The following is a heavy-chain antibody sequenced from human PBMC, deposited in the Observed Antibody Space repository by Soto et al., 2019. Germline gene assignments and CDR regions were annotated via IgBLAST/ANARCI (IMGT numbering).Heavy chain of an antibody. V-gene: IGHV1-58*01. CDR2: IVVGSGNT. CDR1: GFTFTSSA. CDR3: AAGAVAGTGEN. Sequence: GASVKVSCKASGFTFTSSAVQGVRQARGQRLEWIGWIVVGSGNTNYAQKFQERVTITRDMSTSTAYMELSSLRSEDTAVYYCAAGAVAGTGENWGQGTLVTVSS. D-gene: IGHD6-19*01. J-gene: IGHJ4*02.